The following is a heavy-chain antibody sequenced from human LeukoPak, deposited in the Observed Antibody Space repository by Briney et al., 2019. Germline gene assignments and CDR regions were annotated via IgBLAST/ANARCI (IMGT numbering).Heavy chain of an antibody. V-gene: IGHV4-59*01. CDR3: ARLLLAAAGFYY. Sequence: SETLSLTCTVSGGSISSYYWSWLRQPPGKGLEWIGYIYYSGRTNYNPSLKSRVTISVDTSKNQFSLKLSSVTAADTAVYYCARLLLAAAGFYYWGQGTLVTVSS. CDR1: GGSISSYY. J-gene: IGHJ4*02. CDR2: IYYSGRT. D-gene: IGHD6-13*01.